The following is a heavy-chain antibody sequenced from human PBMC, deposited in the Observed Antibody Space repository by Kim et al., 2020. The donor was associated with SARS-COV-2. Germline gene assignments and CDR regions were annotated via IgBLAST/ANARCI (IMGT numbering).Heavy chain of an antibody. D-gene: IGHD5-12*01. CDR2: IYHSGST. CDR1: GGSISSGGYY. J-gene: IGHJ3*02. CDR3: ARDLSGYGPLDI. V-gene: IGHV4-31*03. Sequence: SETLSLNCTVSGGSISSGGYYWSWIRQLPGNGLEWIGYIYHSGSTYYNPSLKSRLTISVDTSENQFSLRLNSVTAADTAVYYCARDLSGYGPLDIWGQGTMVTVSS.